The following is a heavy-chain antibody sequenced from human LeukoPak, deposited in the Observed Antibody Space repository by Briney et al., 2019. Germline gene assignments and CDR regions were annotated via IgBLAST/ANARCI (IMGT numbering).Heavy chain of an antibody. J-gene: IGHJ6*03. V-gene: IGHV1-18*01. CDR2: ISAYNGNT. Sequence: EASVKVSCKASGYTFTSYGISWVRQAPGQGLEWMGWISAYNGNTNYAQKLQGRVTMTTDTSTSTAYMEPRSLRSDDTAVYYCARDVGCSSTSCYGSYYYYYMDVWGKGTTVTVSS. CDR3: ARDVGCSSTSCYGSYYYYYMDV. CDR1: GYTFTSYG. D-gene: IGHD2-2*01.